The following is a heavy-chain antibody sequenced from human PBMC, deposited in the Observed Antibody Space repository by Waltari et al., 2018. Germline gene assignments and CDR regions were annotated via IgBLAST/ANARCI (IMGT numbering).Heavy chain of an antibody. CDR2: IYYSGST. Sequence: QLQLQESAPGLVKPSETLSLTCTVSGGSISRYYRSWIRQPPGKGLEWIGYIYYSGSTNYNPSLKSRVTISVDTSKNQFSLKLSSVTAADTAVYYCARATAGYSSSWYARFDYWGQGTLVTVSS. CDR3: ARATAGYSSSWYARFDY. D-gene: IGHD6-13*01. V-gene: IGHV4-59*01. J-gene: IGHJ4*02. CDR1: GGSISRYY.